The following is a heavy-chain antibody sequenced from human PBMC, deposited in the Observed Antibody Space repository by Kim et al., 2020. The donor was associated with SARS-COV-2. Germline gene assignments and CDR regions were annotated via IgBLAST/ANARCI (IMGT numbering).Heavy chain of an antibody. CDR3: AGESSRRADY. J-gene: IGHJ4*02. V-gene: IGHV3-23*01. D-gene: IGHD2-2*01. Sequence: STVYADSVKGRFIISRDNSRNTLFLQLSSLRAEDTALYYCAGESSRRADYWGQGTLVTVSS. CDR2: ST.